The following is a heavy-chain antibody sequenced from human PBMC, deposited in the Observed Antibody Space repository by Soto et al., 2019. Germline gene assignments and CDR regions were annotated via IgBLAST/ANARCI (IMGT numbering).Heavy chain of an antibody. Sequence: PGESLKISCKGSGYSFTKYWIGWVRQMPGKGLEWMAIIYPDESDTRYSPSFQGQVTISADKSISTAYLQWSSLKASDTAMYYCASTAIAAAGKEHDLLDSWGQGSRV. V-gene: IGHV5-51*01. D-gene: IGHD6-13*01. CDR1: GYSFTKYW. CDR3: ASTAIAAAGKEHDLLDS. J-gene: IGHJ5*01. CDR2: IYPDESDT.